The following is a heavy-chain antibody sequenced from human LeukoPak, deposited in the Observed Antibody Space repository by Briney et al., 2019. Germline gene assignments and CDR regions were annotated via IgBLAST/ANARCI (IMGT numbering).Heavy chain of an antibody. Sequence: PGGYLRLSCAASGFTFGSYAMSWVRQAPGKGLEWTSFTGSSTIQYADSVTGRFTISRDNAKNSLYLQMNSLRVEDTAVYYCASSKWFYFDSWGQGTLVTVSS. J-gene: IGHJ4*02. CDR3: ASSKWFYFDS. D-gene: IGHD3-22*01. V-gene: IGHV3-48*04. CDR2: TGSSTI. CDR1: GFTFGSYA.